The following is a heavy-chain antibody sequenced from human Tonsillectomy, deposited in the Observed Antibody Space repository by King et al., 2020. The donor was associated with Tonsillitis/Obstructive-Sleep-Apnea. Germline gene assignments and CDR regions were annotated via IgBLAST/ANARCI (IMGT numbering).Heavy chain of an antibody. CDR3: AKDMWEETRGSFDY. D-gene: IGHD1-26*01. V-gene: IGHV3-43*02. CDR2: ISGDGGST. J-gene: IGHJ4*02. CDR1: GFTFDDYA. Sequence: VQLVESGGGVVQPGGSLRLSCAASGFTFDDYAMHWVRQAPGKGLEWVSLISGDGGSTYYADSVKGRFTISRDNSKNSLYLQMNSLRTEDTALYYCAKDMWEETRGSFDYWGPGTLVTVSS.